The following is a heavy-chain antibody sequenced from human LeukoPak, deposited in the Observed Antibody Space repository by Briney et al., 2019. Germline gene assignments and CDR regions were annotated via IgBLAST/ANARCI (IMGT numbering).Heavy chain of an antibody. CDR1: GFTFSSYS. V-gene: IGHV3-21*01. Sequence: PGGSLRLSCAASGFTFSSYSMNWVRQAPGKGLEWVSSISSSSSYIYYADSVKGRFTISRDNSKNTLYLQMNSLRAEDTAVYYCAKASSWYYGSGSYYRDDYYYYGMDVWGQGTTVTVSS. D-gene: IGHD3-10*01. J-gene: IGHJ6*02. CDR3: AKASSWYYGSGSYYRDDYYYYGMDV. CDR2: ISSSSSYI.